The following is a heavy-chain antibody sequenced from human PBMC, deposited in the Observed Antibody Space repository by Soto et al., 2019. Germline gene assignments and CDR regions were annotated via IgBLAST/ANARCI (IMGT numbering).Heavy chain of an antibody. CDR2: IYYSGST. J-gene: IGHJ4*02. Sequence: QVQLQVWGPGLVKPSETLSLTCTVSGGSISSYYWSWIRQPPGKGLEWIGYIYYSGSTNYNPSLKSRVTISVDTSNNQFSLKLSSVTAADTAVYYCARRWGAAFDYWGQGTLVTVSS. V-gene: IGHV4-59*08. CDR1: GGSISSYY. D-gene: IGHD1-26*01. CDR3: ARRWGAAFDY.